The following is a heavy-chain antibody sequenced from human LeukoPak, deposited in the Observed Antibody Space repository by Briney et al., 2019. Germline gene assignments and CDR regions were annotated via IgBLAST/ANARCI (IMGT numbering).Heavy chain of an antibody. Sequence: PGRSLRLSCAASGFTFSSYGMHWVRQAPGKGLEWVAVISYDGSNKYYADSVKGRFTISRDNSKNTLYLQMNSLRAEDTAVYYCAKSIVGATTVDYRGQGTLVTVSS. CDR1: GFTFSSYG. CDR2: ISYDGSNK. D-gene: IGHD1-26*01. CDR3: AKSIVGATTVDY. J-gene: IGHJ4*02. V-gene: IGHV3-30*18.